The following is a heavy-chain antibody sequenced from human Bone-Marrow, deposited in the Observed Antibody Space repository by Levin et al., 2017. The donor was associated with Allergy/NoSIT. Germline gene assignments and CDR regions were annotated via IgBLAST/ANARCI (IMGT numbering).Heavy chain of an antibody. CDR2: NYDSA. CDR1: GGAVSSYH. Sequence: SETLSLTCSVSGGAVSSYHWTWTRQSPGKGLEWIGCNYDSAYYSPSLRSRVTMSVDTSKNQFSLKLDSVTAADTAVYYCATYELGVGGRGSWGQGLLVTVSS. D-gene: IGHD3-22*01. CDR3: ATYELGVGGRGS. J-gene: IGHJ5*02. V-gene: IGHV4-59*02.